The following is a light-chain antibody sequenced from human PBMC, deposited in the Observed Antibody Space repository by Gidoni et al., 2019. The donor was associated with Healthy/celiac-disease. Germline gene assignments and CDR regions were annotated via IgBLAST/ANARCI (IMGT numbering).Light chain of an antibody. CDR3: QQYGSRWT. CDR1: QSVSSSY. Sequence: EIVLTQSPGTRSLSPGERATLSCRASQSVSSSYLAWYQQKPGQAPRLLIYGASSRATGIPDRFSGSGSGTDFTLTISRLEPEDFAVYYCQQYGSRWTFGQGTKVEIK. V-gene: IGKV3-20*01. J-gene: IGKJ1*01. CDR2: GAS.